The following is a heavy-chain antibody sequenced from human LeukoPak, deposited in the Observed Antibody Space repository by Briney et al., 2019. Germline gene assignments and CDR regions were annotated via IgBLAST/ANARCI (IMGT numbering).Heavy chain of an antibody. CDR1: GFTFSNYA. D-gene: IGHD3-10*02. V-gene: IGHV3-23*01. CDR2: ITAGADSI. CDR3: AKDSGIYVRDYWYYYMDV. Sequence: GGSLRLSCVGSGFTFSNYAMNWVRQAPGRGLEWVSIITAGADSIHYADSVKGRFTISRDNSKNTVFLQINSLRAEDTAIYYCAKDSGIYVRDYWYYYMDVWGKGTTVTVSS. J-gene: IGHJ6*03.